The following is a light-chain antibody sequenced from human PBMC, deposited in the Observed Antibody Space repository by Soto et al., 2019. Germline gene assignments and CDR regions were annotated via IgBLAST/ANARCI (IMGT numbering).Light chain of an antibody. V-gene: IGKV3-20*01. Sequence: EIVLTQSPGTLSLSPGERATLSCRASQSVASAYLAWYHHKPGQPPRLLIYGASSRATGIPDRISGSGSGTDFTLTISRLEAEDFGVYYCQRYGSSRWAFGQGTKVEAK. J-gene: IGKJ1*01. CDR1: QSVASAY. CDR3: QRYGSSRWA. CDR2: GAS.